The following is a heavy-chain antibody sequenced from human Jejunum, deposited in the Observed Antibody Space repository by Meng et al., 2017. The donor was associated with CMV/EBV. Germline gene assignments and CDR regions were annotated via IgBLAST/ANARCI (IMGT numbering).Heavy chain of an antibody. CDR2: IDATSTYI. J-gene: IGHJ4*02. CDR1: GFAFSTYA. V-gene: IGHV3-21*01. Sequence: SGFAFSTYAMNWIRQAPGKGLEWVSSIDATSTYIYYADSLQGRFTISRDNAKNSLYLQMNSLRAEDTAVYYCARDLVAATAPNNWGQGTRGTVSS. D-gene: IGHD1-26*01. CDR3: ARDLVAATAPNN.